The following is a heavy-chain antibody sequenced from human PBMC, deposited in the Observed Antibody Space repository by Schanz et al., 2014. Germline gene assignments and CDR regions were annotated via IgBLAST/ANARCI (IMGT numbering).Heavy chain of an antibody. J-gene: IGHJ4*02. D-gene: IGHD3-10*01. CDR3: ARRLAYSLVRGPFDC. CDR1: GGSISSSDYY. V-gene: IGHV4-39*01. CDR2: IYYDGST. Sequence: QVQLQESGPGLVKPSQTLSLTCTVSGGSISSSDYYWDWIRQSPGRGLEWIGSIYYDGSTYYTPSLKSRVAISVDTSKNQFSLKLRSAIAADTAVYYCARRLAYSLVRGPFDCWGQGTLVPVSS.